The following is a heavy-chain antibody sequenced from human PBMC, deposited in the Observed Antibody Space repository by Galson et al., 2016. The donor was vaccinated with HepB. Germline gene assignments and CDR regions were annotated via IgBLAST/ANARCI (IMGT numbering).Heavy chain of an antibody. Sequence: SLRLSCAPSGFTFSNYAMHWVRQAPGKGLEWVAVVWYDGSYKYYADSVKSRFTISRDNSNNTLYLQMNSLRAEGTAVYYCARGQATGGNTGSDYWGQGALVTVSS. CDR3: ARGQATGGNTGSDY. CDR1: GFTFSNYA. J-gene: IGHJ4*02. V-gene: IGHV3-33*01. D-gene: IGHD1-26*01. CDR2: VWYDGSYK.